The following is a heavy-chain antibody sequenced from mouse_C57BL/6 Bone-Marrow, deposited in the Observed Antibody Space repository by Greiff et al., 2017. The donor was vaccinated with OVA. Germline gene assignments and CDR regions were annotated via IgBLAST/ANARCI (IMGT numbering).Heavy chain of an antibody. CDR1: GYTFTSYW. CDR2: IHPTSGST. Sequence: QVQLQQPGAELVKPGASVKLSCKASGYTFTSYWMHWVKQRPGQGLEWIGMIHPTSGSTNYNETFKSKATLNVDNSSSSAYMHLSSLTSEDSAVYYCSRWIRHYCSSYYAIDYWGQGTSVTVSS. CDR3: SRWIRHYCSSYYAIDY. V-gene: IGHV1-64*01. D-gene: IGHD1-1*01. J-gene: IGHJ4*01.